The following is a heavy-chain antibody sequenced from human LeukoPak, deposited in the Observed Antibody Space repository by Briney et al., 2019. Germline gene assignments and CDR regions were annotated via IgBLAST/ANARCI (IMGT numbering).Heavy chain of an antibody. J-gene: IGHJ3*01. D-gene: IGHD3-16*01. Sequence: GGSLRLSCAASGFIFSTYWMMWARQAPGKGLEWVANMKGDGSEIHYVDSVKGRFTISRDNARNSLFLQMNGLRPEDTAVYYCARPAYTAAYDLWGQGTMVTVSS. V-gene: IGHV3-7*01. CDR3: ARPAYTAAYDL. CDR2: MKGDGSEI. CDR1: GFIFSTYW.